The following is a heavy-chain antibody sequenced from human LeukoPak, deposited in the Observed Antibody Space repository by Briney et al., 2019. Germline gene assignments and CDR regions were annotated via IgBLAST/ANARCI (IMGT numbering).Heavy chain of an antibody. Sequence: GGSLRLSCAASGFNFSSYSMNWVRQAPGKGLEWLSYISSSSSTIYYADSVKGRFTISRDNAKNSLYLQMNSLRAEDTAVYYCARKDGYNYPYYLDYWGQGTLVTVSS. CDR3: ARKDGYNYPYYLDY. J-gene: IGHJ4*02. V-gene: IGHV3-48*04. CDR2: ISSSSSTI. CDR1: GFNFSSYS. D-gene: IGHD5-24*01.